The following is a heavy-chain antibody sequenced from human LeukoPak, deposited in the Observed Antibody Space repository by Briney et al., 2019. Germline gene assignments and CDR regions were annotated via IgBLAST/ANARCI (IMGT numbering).Heavy chain of an antibody. D-gene: IGHD5-18*01. CDR2: INHSGST. CDR1: GGSFSGYY. Sequence: SETLSLTCAVYGGSFSGYYWSWIRQPPGKGLEWIGEINHSGSTNYNPSLKGRVTISVDTSKNQFSLKLSSVTAADTAVYYCARGRGAHSYGYGSFDYWGQGTLVTVSS. V-gene: IGHV4-34*01. CDR3: ARGRGAHSYGYGSFDY. J-gene: IGHJ4*02.